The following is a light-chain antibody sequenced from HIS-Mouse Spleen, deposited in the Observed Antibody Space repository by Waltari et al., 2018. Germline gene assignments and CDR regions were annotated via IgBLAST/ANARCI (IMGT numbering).Light chain of an antibody. Sequence: QSALTQPASVSGSPGQSITISCTGTSSDVGGSNYASWYQQHPGKAPKLMIYEVSNRPCGVSNRFSGAKSGNTTSLTISVRQAEYEADYYCSSYTSSSTLFDVFGTGTKVTVL. CDR2: EVS. CDR3: SSYTSSSTLFDV. V-gene: IGLV2-14*01. CDR1: SSDVGGSNY. J-gene: IGLJ1*01.